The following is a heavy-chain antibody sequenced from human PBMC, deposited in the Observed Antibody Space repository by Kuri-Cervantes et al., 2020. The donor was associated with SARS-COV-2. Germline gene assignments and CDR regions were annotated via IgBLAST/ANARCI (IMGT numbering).Heavy chain of an antibody. J-gene: IGHJ6*02. CDR1: GFTFGSYE. Sequence: GESLKISCAASGFTFGSYEMNWVRQAPGKGLEWVATISYDGSNQYYGDSVKGRFTFSRDNSKTRMYLQMDSLRSEDTAVYYCARRATVGYYALDVWGPGTTVTVSS. CDR3: ARRATVGYYALDV. V-gene: IGHV3-30*03. D-gene: IGHD4-23*01. CDR2: ISYDGSNQ.